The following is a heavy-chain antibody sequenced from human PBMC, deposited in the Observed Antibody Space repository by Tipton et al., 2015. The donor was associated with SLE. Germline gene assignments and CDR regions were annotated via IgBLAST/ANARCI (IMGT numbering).Heavy chain of an antibody. CDR2: LYYSGNT. CDR3: ARVYCSDGVCYGFGFFDY. CDR1: GGSISSSRHF. D-gene: IGHD2-8*01. V-gene: IGHV4-39*07. Sequence: TLSLTCTVSGGSISSSRHFWGWIRQPPGKGLEWIGVLYYSGNTYYNPSLKSPVTLSIDTSKNQFSLKMRSVTAADTAVYFCARVYCSDGVCYGFGFFDYLGQGNLVTVSS. J-gene: IGHJ4*02.